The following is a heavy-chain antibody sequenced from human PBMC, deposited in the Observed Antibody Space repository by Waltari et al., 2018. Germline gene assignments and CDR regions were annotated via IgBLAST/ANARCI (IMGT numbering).Heavy chain of an antibody. CDR2: IFPGDADT. J-gene: IGHJ6*03. CDR3: TRLAAEVINNYYYYYMDV. CDR1: GYNFTTYW. D-gene: IGHD6-13*01. V-gene: IGHV5-51*03. Sequence: EVQLVQSGAEVKKPGESLKISCKGSGYNFTTYWIGWVRQMPGKRLEWMGIIFPGDADTRYSPSFQGQVTVSADKSISTAYLQWSSLKASDSAIYDCTRLAAEVINNYYYYYMDVWGKGTTVTVSS.